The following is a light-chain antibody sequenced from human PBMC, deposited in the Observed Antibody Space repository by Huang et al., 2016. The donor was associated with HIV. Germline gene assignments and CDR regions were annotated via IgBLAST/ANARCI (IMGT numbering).Light chain of an antibody. CDR3: QQYGDCPRT. CDR1: QNINNN. J-gene: IGKJ1*01. V-gene: IGKV3-15*01. CDR2: GAA. Sequence: VMTQSPASLPVSPGDRATLFCRARQNINNNLAWYQKRPGQAPSPLIYGAATRATGVPPRFSGSGSGTNFTLTISSLQSEDFAVYYCQQYGDCPRTFGQGTKVEV.